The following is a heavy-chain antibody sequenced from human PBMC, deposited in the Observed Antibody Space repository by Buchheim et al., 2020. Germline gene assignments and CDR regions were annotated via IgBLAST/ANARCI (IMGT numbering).Heavy chain of an antibody. Sequence: QVQLQESGPGLVKPSQTLSLTCTVSGGSISSGGYYWSWIRQHPGKGLEWIGYIYYSGSTYYNPSLTSRVTISVDTSKNQFSLKLSSVTAADTAVYYCARAGYCSSTSCHPYYYYGMDVWGQGTT. V-gene: IGHV4-31*03. D-gene: IGHD2-2*01. CDR2: IYYSGST. J-gene: IGHJ6*02. CDR3: ARAGYCSSTSCHPYYYYGMDV. CDR1: GGSISSGGYY.